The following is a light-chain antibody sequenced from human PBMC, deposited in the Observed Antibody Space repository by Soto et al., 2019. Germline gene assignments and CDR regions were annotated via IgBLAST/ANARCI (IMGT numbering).Light chain of an antibody. J-gene: IGKJ1*01. CDR3: QVRDVWPS. CDR1: QSVSTS. CDR2: DAS. Sequence: IVLTHSPGTLALSPGESAVLSCRASQSVSTSLAWYQHKPGQAPRLFIYDASKRAPGIPARFAGSGSGTDFTLTISSLEPEDIAVYYCQVRDVWPSFGQGTKVEIK. V-gene: IGKV3-11*01.